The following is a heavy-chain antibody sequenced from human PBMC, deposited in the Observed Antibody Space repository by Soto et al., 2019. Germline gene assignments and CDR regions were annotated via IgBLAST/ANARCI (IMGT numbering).Heavy chain of an antibody. D-gene: IGHD6-13*01. CDR2: IKQDGSEE. J-gene: IGHJ6*02. CDR1: GFTFSSYW. CDR3: ARIAATGRGWDV. Sequence: EMQLVESGGGLVQPGGSLRLSCVDSGFTFSSYWMSWVRQAPVKGLEWVGNIKQDGSEENYVDSLKGRFTISRDNAKNSMYLQMNSLRAEDTAVYYCARIAATGRGWDVWGQGTTVVVSS. V-gene: IGHV3-7*01.